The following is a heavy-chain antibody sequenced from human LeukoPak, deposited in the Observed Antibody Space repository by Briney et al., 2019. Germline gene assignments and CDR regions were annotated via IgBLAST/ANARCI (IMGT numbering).Heavy chain of an antibody. CDR2: IIPIFGTA. J-gene: IGHJ5*02. CDR3: ARGTTASYFNWFDP. CDR1: GGTFINYA. Sequence: SVTVSCKASGGTFINYAISWVRQAPGQGLEWMGGIIPIFGTANYAQKFQGRVTITADKSTSTAYMELSSLRSEDTAVYYCARGTTASYFNWFDPWGQGTLVTVSS. D-gene: IGHD1-26*01. V-gene: IGHV1-69*06.